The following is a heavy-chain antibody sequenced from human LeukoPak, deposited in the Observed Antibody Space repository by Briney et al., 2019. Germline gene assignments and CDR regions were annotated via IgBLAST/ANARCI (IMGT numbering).Heavy chain of an antibody. CDR3: AKDRTIAVAGTFSWYYYYMDV. CDR2: ISSSGSTI. J-gene: IGHJ6*03. Sequence: GGSLRLSCAASGFTFSTYAMSWVRQAPGKGLEWVSYISSSGSTIYYADSVKGRFTISRDNAKNSLYLQMNSLRAEDTALYYCAKDRTIAVAGTFSWYYYYMDVWGKGTTVTVSS. CDR1: GFTFSTYA. D-gene: IGHD6-19*01. V-gene: IGHV3-48*04.